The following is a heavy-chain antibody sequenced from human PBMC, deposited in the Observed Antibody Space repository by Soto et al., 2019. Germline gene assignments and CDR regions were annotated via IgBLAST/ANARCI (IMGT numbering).Heavy chain of an antibody. Sequence: SQTLSLTCAISGDSVSSNSAAWNWIRLSPSRGLEWLARTYYRSRWYNDYAVSVRSRITVNPDTSKNQFSLQLTSVTPKDTAVYYCAGTTSHQWYYMDVWGKGNTVTVSS. CDR1: GDSVSSNSAA. CDR2: TYYRSRWYN. J-gene: IGHJ6*03. V-gene: IGHV6-1*01. CDR3: AGTTSHQWYYMDV. D-gene: IGHD1-7*01.